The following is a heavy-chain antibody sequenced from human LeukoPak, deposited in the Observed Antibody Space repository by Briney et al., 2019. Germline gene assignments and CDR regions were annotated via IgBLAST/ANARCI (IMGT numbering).Heavy chain of an antibody. CDR1: GGSISSSSYY. V-gene: IGHV4-39*02. Sequence: SETLSLTCTVSGGSISSSSYYWGWIRQPPGKGLEWIGSIYYSGSTYYNPSLKSRVTISVDTSKNQFSLKLSSVTAADTAVYYCARDGGIAAAEPFDYWGQGTLVTVSS. D-gene: IGHD6-13*01. CDR2: IYYSGST. J-gene: IGHJ4*02. CDR3: ARDGGIAAAEPFDY.